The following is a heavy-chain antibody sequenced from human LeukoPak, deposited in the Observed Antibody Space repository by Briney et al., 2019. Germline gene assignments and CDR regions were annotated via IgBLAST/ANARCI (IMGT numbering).Heavy chain of an antibody. Sequence: PETLSLTCTVSGGSISSYYWSWIRQPAGKGLEWIGRIYTSGSTNYNPSLKSRVTMSVDTSKNQFSLKLSSVTAADTAVYYCATEWRNYYDSSGYTNWGQGTLVTVSS. CDR3: ATEWRNYYDSSGYTN. CDR2: IYTSGST. D-gene: IGHD3-22*01. V-gene: IGHV4-4*07. CDR1: GGSISSYY. J-gene: IGHJ4*02.